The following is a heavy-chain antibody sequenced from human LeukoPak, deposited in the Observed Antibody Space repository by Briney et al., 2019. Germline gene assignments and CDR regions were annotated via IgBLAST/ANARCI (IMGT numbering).Heavy chain of an antibody. CDR1: GYTFTSYY. CDR3: ARGGDYGDYRGAFDI. CDR2: ISPSGGST. Sequence: ASVKVSCKASGYTFTSYYMHWVRQAPGQGLEWMGIISPSGGSTSYAQKFQGRVTMTRGTSTSTVYMELSSLRSEDTAVYYCARGGDYGDYRGAFDIWGQGTMVTVSS. V-gene: IGHV1-46*01. D-gene: IGHD4-17*01. J-gene: IGHJ3*02.